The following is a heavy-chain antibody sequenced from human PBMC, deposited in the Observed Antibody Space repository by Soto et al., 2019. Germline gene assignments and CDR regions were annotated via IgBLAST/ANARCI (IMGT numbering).Heavy chain of an antibody. V-gene: IGHV3-11*01. D-gene: IGHD2-2*01. J-gene: IGHJ5*02. Sequence: GGSLRLSCAASGFTFSDYYMSWIRQAPGKGLEWVSYISSSGSTIYYADSVKGRFTISRDNAKNSLYLQMNSLRAEDTAVYYCARGASVVVPAAILNWFDPWGQGTLVTVSS. CDR2: ISSSGSTI. CDR1: GFTFSDYY. CDR3: ARGASVVVPAAILNWFDP.